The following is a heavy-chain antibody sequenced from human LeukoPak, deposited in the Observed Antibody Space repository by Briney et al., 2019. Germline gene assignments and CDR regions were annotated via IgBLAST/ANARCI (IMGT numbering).Heavy chain of an antibody. CDR1: GGTFSSYA. Sequence: ASVKVSCKASGGTFSSYAISWVRQAPGQGLEWMGRIIPILGIAIYAQKFQGRVTMTEDTSTDTAYMELSSLRSEDTAVYYCATKLYYDSSGYDYWGQGTLVTVSS. CDR2: IIPILGIA. V-gene: IGHV1-69*04. J-gene: IGHJ4*02. CDR3: ATKLYYDSSGYDY. D-gene: IGHD3-22*01.